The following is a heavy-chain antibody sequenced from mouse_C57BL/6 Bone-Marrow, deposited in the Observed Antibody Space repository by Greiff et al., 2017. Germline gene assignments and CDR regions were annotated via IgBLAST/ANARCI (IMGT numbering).Heavy chain of an antibody. Sequence: QVHVKQSGAELVKPGASVKLSCKASGYTFTSYWMHWVKQRPGRGLEWIGRFDPNSGGTKYNEKFKSKATLTVDKPSSTAYMQLSSLTSEDSAVYYCAQSNYFDWYFSVCGTGTTVTVSS. CDR2: FDPNSGGT. V-gene: IGHV1-72*01. D-gene: IGHD2-5*01. CDR3: AQSNYFDWYFSV. J-gene: IGHJ1*03. CDR1: GYTFTSYW.